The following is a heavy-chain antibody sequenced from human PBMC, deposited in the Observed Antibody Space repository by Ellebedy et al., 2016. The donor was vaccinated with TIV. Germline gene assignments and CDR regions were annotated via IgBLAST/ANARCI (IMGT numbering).Heavy chain of an antibody. J-gene: IGHJ4*02. CDR2: ISYDGSNK. Sequence: GGSLRLXXAASGFTFSSYGMHWVRQAPGKGLEWVAVISYDGSNKYYADSVKGRFTISRDNSKNTLYLQMNSLRAEDTAVYYCANVPGHLPNGNDYWGQGTLVTVSS. D-gene: IGHD1-1*01. CDR1: GFTFSSYG. V-gene: IGHV3-30*18. CDR3: ANVPGHLPNGNDY.